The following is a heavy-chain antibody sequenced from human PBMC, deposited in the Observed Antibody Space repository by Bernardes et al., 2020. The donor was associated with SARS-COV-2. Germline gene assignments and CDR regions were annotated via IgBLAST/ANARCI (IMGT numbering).Heavy chain of an antibody. CDR3: AREQFPGYYGMDV. Sequence: GGSLRLSCAASGYTVSSEYMSWVRQAPGKGLELVSIIHSDGSRHYADSVKGRFSISRDNSENTVHLQMNSLRAEDTAVYYCAREQFPGYYGMDVWGQGTTVTVS. CDR2: IHSDGSR. D-gene: IGHD1-1*01. J-gene: IGHJ6*02. V-gene: IGHV3-66*01. CDR1: GYTVSSEY.